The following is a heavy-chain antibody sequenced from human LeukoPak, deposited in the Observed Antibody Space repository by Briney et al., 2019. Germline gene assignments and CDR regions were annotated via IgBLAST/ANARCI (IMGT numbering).Heavy chain of an antibody. CDR1: GFTFSLYT. Sequence: GGSLRLSCAASGFTFSLYTMHWVRQAPGKGLEWVAVISYDGSDKYYADSVKGRFTISRDNSKNSLFLQMNSLRAEDTAVYFCARDVGGGGTVYYWGQGTLVTVSS. J-gene: IGHJ4*02. CDR3: ARDVGGGGTVYY. D-gene: IGHD2-15*01. CDR2: ISYDGSDK. V-gene: IGHV3-30*04.